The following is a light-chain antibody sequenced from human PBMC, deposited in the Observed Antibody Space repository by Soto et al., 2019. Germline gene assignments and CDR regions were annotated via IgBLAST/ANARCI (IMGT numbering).Light chain of an antibody. CDR1: GLPQKY. CDR2: EDT. V-gene: IGLV3-10*01. CDR3: YSTGDSTSPRV. J-gene: IGLJ3*02. Sequence: SYELTQPPSVSVFPGQTARITCSGGGLPQKYAYWYQQKSGQAPVLVIYEDTERPSGIPERFSGSTSGTTATLAINGAQVEDEADYYCYSTGDSTSPRVFGGGTKLTVL.